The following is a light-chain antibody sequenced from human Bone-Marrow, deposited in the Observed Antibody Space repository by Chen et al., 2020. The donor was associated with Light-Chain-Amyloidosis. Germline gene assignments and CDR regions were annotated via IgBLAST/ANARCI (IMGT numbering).Light chain of an antibody. CDR3: SSYTITNTLV. Sequence: QSALTQPSSVSGSLGQPITISCTGTSSDVGGDNHVSWYQQHQTKPPKLMIYEVTNRPSWVPDRFSGSKSDNTASLTISGLQTEDEADYFCSSYTITNTLVFGSGTRVTVL. CDR2: EVT. CDR1: SSDVGGDNH. V-gene: IGLV2-14*01. J-gene: IGLJ1*01.